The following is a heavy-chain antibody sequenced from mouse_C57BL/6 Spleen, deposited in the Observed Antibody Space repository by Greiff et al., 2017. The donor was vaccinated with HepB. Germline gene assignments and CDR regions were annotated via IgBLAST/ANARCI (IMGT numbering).Heavy chain of an antibody. D-gene: IGHD2-3*01. CDR2: ISSGSSTI. Sequence: EVMLVESGGGLVKPGGSLKLSCAASGFTFSDYGMHWVRQAPEKGLEWVAYISSGSSTIYYADTVKGRFTISRDNAKNTLFLQMTSLRSEDTAMYYCARYYDGPRWFDYWGQGTTLTVSS. CDR1: GFTFSDYG. V-gene: IGHV5-17*01. J-gene: IGHJ2*01. CDR3: ARYYDGPRWFDY.